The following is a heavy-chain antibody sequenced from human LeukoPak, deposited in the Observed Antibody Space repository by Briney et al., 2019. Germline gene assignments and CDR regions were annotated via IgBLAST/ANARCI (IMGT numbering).Heavy chain of an antibody. J-gene: IGHJ4*02. CDR1: GYTFTSYY. V-gene: IGHV1-46*01. D-gene: IGHD2-2*01. CDR2: INPSGGST. Sequence: ASVKVSCKASGYTFTSYYMHWVRQAPGQGLEWMGIINPSGGSTNYAQKLQGRVTMTTDTSTSTAYMELRSLRSDDTAVYYCAREMPYFDYWGQGTLVTVSS. CDR3: AREMPYFDY.